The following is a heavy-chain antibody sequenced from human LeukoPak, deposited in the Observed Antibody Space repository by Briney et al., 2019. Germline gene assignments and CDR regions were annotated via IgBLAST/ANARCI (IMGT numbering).Heavy chain of an antibody. CDR3: ARDRELSRRVRHLYYYYYMDV. Sequence: GSVKVSCKASGYTFTSYGISWVRQAPGQGLEWMGWISAYNGNTNYAQKLQGRVTMTTDTSTSTAYMELRSLRSDDTAVYYCARDRELSRRVRHLYYYYYMDVWGKGTTVTISS. CDR2: ISAYNGNT. J-gene: IGHJ6*03. V-gene: IGHV1-18*01. CDR1: GYTFTSYG. D-gene: IGHD1-26*01.